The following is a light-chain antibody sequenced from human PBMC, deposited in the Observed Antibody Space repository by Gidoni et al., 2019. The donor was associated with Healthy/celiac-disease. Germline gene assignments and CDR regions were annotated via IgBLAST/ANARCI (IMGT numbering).Light chain of an antibody. CDR2: DAS. CDR3: QQRSNWAT. J-gene: IGKJ4*01. V-gene: IGKV3-11*01. Sequence: DIVLTQSPATLSLSPGARATLSCRASQSVSSYLAWYQQKPCQAPRLLIYDASNRSTGIPARFSGSGSVTDFTLTISSLEPEDFAVYYCQQRSNWATFGGGTKVEIK. CDR1: QSVSSY.